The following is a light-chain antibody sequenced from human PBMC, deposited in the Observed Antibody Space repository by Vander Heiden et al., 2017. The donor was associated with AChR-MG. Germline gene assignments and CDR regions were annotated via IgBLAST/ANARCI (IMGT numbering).Light chain of an antibody. CDR1: QSVRNN. J-gene: IGKJ1*01. CDR2: GTS. Sequence: ELVMPQSPATLSVSPGERATRSCRASQSVRNNLAWYQQKPGQAPRLLIYGTSTRATGIPVRFSGSGSGTEVTLTIGSLQSEDFAVYYCQQYDNWPPWTFGQGTKVEIK. V-gene: IGKV3-15*01. CDR3: QQYDNWPPWT.